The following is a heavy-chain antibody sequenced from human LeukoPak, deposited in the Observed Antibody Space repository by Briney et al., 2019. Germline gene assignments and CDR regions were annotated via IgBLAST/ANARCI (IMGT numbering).Heavy chain of an antibody. D-gene: IGHD3-10*01. J-gene: IGHJ5*02. V-gene: IGHV3-23*01. Sequence: GGSLRLSYAASGFTFSSYAMSWVRQAPGKGLEWVSAISGSGGSTYYADSVKGRFTISRDNSKNTLYLQMNSLRAEDTAVYYCAKDYGSGSYYRSYNWFDPWGQGTLVTVSS. CDR3: AKDYGSGSYYRSYNWFDP. CDR2: ISGSGGST. CDR1: GFTFSSYA.